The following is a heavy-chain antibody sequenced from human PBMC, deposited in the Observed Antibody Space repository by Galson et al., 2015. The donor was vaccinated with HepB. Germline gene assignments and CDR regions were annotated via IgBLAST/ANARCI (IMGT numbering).Heavy chain of an antibody. CDR2: IRYDGSNK. Sequence: SLRLSCAASGFTFSSYGMHWVRQAPGKGLEWVAFIRYDGSNKYYADSVKGRFTISRDNSKNTLYLQMNSLRAEDTAVYYCAKRGRYSSSWYVSTVAGTAATDDYWGQGTLVTVSS. J-gene: IGHJ4*02. V-gene: IGHV3-30*02. D-gene: IGHD6-13*01. CDR3: AKRGRYSSSWYVSTVAGTAATDDY. CDR1: GFTFSSYG.